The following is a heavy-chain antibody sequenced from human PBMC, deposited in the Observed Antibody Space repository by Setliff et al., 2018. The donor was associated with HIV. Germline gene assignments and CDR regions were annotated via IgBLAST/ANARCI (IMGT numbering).Heavy chain of an antibody. CDR1: GFSFSNYW. Sequence: LRLSCAASGFSFSNYWMNWVRQVPGKGLEWVANINQDGSEKKYVDSMKGRLTISRDNAKNSLYLQMTSLRAEDTALYFCARDPRTDTSYAWFDSWGQGTLVTVSS. CDR2: INQDGSEK. J-gene: IGHJ5*01. V-gene: IGHV3-7*03. CDR3: ARDPRTDTSYAWFDS.